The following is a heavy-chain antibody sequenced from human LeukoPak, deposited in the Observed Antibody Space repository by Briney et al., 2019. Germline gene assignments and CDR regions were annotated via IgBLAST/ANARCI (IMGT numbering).Heavy chain of an antibody. V-gene: IGHV4-39*01. Sequence: SETLSLTCTVSGGSISSSSYYWGWIRQPPGKGLEWIGSIYYSGSTDYNPSLKSRVTISVDTSKNQFALKLSSVTAADTAVYYCARHTAARSIDSWGQGTLVTVSS. D-gene: IGHD6-6*01. J-gene: IGHJ4*02. CDR2: IYYSGST. CDR3: ARHTAARSIDS. CDR1: GGSISSSSYY.